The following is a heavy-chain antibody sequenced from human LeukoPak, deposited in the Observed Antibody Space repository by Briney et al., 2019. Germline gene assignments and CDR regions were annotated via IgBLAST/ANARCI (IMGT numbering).Heavy chain of an antibody. CDR1: GGTFSSDA. CDR3: ASVLWFGELLSPYLDY. Sequence: SVKVSCKXSGGTFSSDAISWVRQAPGQGLEWMGRIIPIFGTANYSQKFQGRVTITTDESTSTAYMELSSLRSEDTAVYYCASVLWFGELLSPYLDYWGQGTLVTVSS. J-gene: IGHJ4*02. D-gene: IGHD3-10*01. V-gene: IGHV1-69*05. CDR2: IIPIFGTA.